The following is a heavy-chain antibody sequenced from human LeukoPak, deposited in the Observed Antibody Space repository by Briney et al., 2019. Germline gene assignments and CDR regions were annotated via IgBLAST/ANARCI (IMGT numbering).Heavy chain of an antibody. Sequence: ASVKVSCKASGYTFTGYYMHWVRQAPGQGLEWIGWINPNSGGTNYAQKFQGWVTMTRDTSISTAYMELSRLRSDDTAVYYCARDRELRYFDWLGGDYYYYGMDVWGQGTTVTVSS. V-gene: IGHV1-2*04. CDR1: GYTFTGYY. D-gene: IGHD3-9*01. J-gene: IGHJ6*02. CDR2: INPNSGGT. CDR3: ARDRELRYFDWLGGDYYYYGMDV.